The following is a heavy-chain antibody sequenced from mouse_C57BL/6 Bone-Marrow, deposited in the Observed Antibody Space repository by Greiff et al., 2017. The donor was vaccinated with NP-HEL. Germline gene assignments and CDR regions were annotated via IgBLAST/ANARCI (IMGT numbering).Heavy chain of an antibody. D-gene: IGHD4-1*01. CDR2: IRNKANGYTT. J-gene: IGHJ2*01. CDR1: GFTFTDYY. Sequence: EVQGVESGGGLVQPGGSLSLSCAASGFTFTDYYMSWVRQPPGKALEWLGFIRNKANGYTTEYSASVKVRFTISRDNSQSILYLQMHALRAEDSATYYCARYIPNWDRDYFDYWGQGTTLTVSS. CDR3: ARYIPNWDRDYFDY. V-gene: IGHV7-3*01.